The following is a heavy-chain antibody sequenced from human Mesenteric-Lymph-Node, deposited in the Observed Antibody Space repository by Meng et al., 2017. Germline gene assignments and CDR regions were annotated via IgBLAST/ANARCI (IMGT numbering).Heavy chain of an antibody. CDR3: VGGFYFQY. CDR1: EINFSNYA. CDR2: ISDSGINT. J-gene: IGHJ1*01. V-gene: IGHV3-23*01. Sequence: EMQLLGSGGGLVQPGGSLRRSFAASEINFSNYAMSWVRQAPGKGLEWVSGISDSGINTKYADSVKGRFTISRDNSKNTLYLQMSSLRAEDTAVYYCVGGFYFQYWGRGTLVTVSS. D-gene: IGHD3-3*01.